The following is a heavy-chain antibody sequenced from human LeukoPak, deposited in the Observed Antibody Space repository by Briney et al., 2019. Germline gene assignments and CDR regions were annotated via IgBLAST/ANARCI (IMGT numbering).Heavy chain of an antibody. Sequence: PSETLSLTCTVSGGSISYYYWNWIRQPPGKGLEWIGYIYSSGSTNYNPSLKSRVTISLDTSKNQFSLKLSSVTAADTAVYYCARMGDYYDSSGYRHDAFDIWGQGTMVTVS. CDR1: GGSISYYY. V-gene: IGHV4-59*01. CDR2: IYSSGST. CDR3: ARMGDYYDSSGYRHDAFDI. J-gene: IGHJ3*02. D-gene: IGHD3-22*01.